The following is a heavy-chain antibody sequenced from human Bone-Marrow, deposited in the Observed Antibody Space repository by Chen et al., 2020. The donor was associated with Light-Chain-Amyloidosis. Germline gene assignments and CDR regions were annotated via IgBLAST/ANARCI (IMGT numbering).Heavy chain of an antibody. CDR2: LYASGNT. CDR1: GGSISGYY. Sequence: QIQLQESGPGLVKPWETLSLTCTVSGGSISGYYWNWVRHPAGKGLEWVGRLYASGNTNYNPSLKSRVTVSEDTSKHQFSLTMTSVTAADTAVYYCVRGDPYITNGFDVWGHGTLVTVSS. CDR3: VRGDPYITNGFDV. J-gene: IGHJ3*01. D-gene: IGHD4-4*01. V-gene: IGHV4-4*07.